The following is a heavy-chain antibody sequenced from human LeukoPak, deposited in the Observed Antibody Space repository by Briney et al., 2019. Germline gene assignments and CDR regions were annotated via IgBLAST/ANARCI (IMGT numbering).Heavy chain of an antibody. J-gene: IGHJ4*02. CDR1: GYTFTGYY. Sequence: GASVKVSCKASGYTFTGYYMHWVRQAPGQGLEWMGWINPNSGGTNYAQKFQGRVTMTRDTSISTAYMELSGLISDDTAVYYCARYRGSYNSGWFDYWGQGALVTVSS. D-gene: IGHD6-19*01. CDR3: ARYRGSYNSGWFDY. CDR2: INPNSGGT. V-gene: IGHV1-2*02.